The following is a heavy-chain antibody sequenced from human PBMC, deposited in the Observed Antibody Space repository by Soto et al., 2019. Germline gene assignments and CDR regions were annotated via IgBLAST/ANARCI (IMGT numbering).Heavy chain of an antibody. Sequence: SETLSLTCAVSGYSISSGYYWGWIRQPPGKGLEWIGSIYHSGSTYYNPSLKSRVTISVDTSKNQFSLKLSSVTAADTAVYYCARDPPDSSGYYYFGYWGQGTLVTVSS. CDR1: GYSISSGYY. CDR2: IYHSGST. V-gene: IGHV4-38-2*02. J-gene: IGHJ4*02. CDR3: ARDPPDSSGYYYFGY. D-gene: IGHD3-22*01.